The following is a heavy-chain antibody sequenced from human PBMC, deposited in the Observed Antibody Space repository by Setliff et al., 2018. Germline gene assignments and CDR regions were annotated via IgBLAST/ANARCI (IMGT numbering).Heavy chain of an antibody. CDR3: AHKYGDYVRYFQH. J-gene: IGHJ1*01. D-gene: IGHD4-17*01. V-gene: IGHV4-34*12. CDR1: GGSFSGYY. CDR2: IIHSGST. Sequence: PSETLSLTCAVYGGSFSGYYWSWIRQPPGKRLEWIGEIIHSGSTNYNPSLKRRVTISMDTSKNQFSLKVSSVTAADTVVYYCAHKYGDYVRYFQHWGQGTLVTVSS.